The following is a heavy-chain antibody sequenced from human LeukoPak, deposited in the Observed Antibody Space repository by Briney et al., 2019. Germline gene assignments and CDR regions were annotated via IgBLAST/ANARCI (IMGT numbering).Heavy chain of an antibody. CDR2: IYSGGST. CDR1: GFTFSTYW. Sequence: GGSLRLSCAASGFTFSTYWMSWVRQAPGKGLECVSVIYSGGSTYYADSVKGRFTISRDNSKNTLYLQMNSLRAEDTAVYYCARDGKPAMAPSDWGQGTLVTVSS. V-gene: IGHV3-53*01. D-gene: IGHD5-18*01. CDR3: ARDGKPAMAPSD. J-gene: IGHJ4*02.